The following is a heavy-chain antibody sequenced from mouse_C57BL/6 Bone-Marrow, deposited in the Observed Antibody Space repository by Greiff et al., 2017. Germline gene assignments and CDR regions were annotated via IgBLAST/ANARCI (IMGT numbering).Heavy chain of an antibody. J-gene: IGHJ2*01. Sequence: EVKLMESGGGLVKPGGSLKLSCAASGFTFSSYAMSWVRQTPEKRLEWVATISDGGSYTYYPDNVKGRFTISRDNAKNNLYLQMSHLKSEDTARYYGARVNLGFYSNSWDYWGQGTTLTVSS. D-gene: IGHD2-5*01. CDR3: ARVNLGFYSNSWDY. V-gene: IGHV5-4*03. CDR2: ISDGGSYT. CDR1: GFTFSSYA.